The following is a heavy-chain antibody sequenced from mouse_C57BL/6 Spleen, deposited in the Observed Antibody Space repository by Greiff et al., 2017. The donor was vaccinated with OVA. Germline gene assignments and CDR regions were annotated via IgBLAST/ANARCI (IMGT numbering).Heavy chain of an antibody. CDR3: ASLTGTGFAY. J-gene: IGHJ3*01. D-gene: IGHD4-1*01. CDR2: IWGVGST. CDR1: GFSLTSYG. V-gene: IGHV2-6*01. Sequence: VQLQQSGPGLVAPSQRLSITCTVSGFSLTSYGVDWVRQSPGKGLEWLGVIWGVGSTNYNSALKSRLSISKDNSKSQVFLKMNSLQTDDTAMYYCASLTGTGFAYWGQGTLVTVSA.